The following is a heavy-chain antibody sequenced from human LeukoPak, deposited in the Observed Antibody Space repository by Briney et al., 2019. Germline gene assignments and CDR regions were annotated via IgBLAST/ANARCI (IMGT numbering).Heavy chain of an antibody. Sequence: GGSLRLSCAASGFTFSIYAMSWVRQAPGKGLEWVSGISCSGGSTYYADPVETRFTISRDNCKNTLYMQMISQRAGDTAVYYCAKEGYATCGGDCQYYYYYGMDVWGQGTTVTVSS. CDR2: ISCSGGST. V-gene: IGHV3-23*01. CDR1: GFTFSIYA. J-gene: IGHJ6*02. D-gene: IGHD2-21*02. CDR3: AKEGYATCGGDCQYYYYYGMDV.